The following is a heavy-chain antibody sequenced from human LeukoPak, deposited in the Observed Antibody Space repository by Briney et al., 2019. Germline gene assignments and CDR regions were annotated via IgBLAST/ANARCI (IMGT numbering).Heavy chain of an antibody. CDR3: ARGYSSSWYSLDY. CDR2: INPNSGGT. V-gene: IGHV1-2*04. Sequence: ASVKVSCKASGYTFTGYYMHWVRQAPGQGLEWMGWINPNSGGTNYAQKFQGWVTMTRDTSISTAYMELSRLRSDDTAAYYCARGYSSSWYSLDYWGQGTLVTVSS. J-gene: IGHJ4*02. D-gene: IGHD6-13*01. CDR1: GYTFTGYY.